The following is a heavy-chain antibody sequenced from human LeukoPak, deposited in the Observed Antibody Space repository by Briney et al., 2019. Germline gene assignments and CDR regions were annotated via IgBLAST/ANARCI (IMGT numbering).Heavy chain of an antibody. D-gene: IGHD6-19*01. CDR1: GGSFSGYY. CDR3: ARGRRQWLRAFDI. V-gene: IGHV4-34*01. Sequence: PSETLSLTCAVYGGSFSGYYWSWIRQPPVKGLEWIGEINHSGSTNYNPSLKSRVTISVDTSKNQFSLKLSSVTAADTAVYYCARGRRQWLRAFDIWGQGTMVTVSS. CDR2: INHSGST. J-gene: IGHJ3*02.